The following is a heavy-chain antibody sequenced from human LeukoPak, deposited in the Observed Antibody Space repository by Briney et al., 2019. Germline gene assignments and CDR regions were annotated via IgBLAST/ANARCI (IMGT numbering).Heavy chain of an antibody. V-gene: IGHV3-33*01. CDR1: GFTFSSYG. J-gene: IGHJ4*02. CDR2: IWYVGSNK. Sequence: GGSLRLSCAASGFTFSSYGMHWVRQAPGKGREWVAVIWYVGSNKYYADSVKGRLTISRDNSKNTLCLQMNSLRAEDTAVYYCARDSSSGRIDYWGQGTLATVSS. CDR3: ARDSSSGRIDY. D-gene: IGHD6-13*01.